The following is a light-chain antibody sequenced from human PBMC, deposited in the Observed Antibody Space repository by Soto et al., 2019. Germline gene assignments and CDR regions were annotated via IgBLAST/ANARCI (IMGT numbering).Light chain of an antibody. V-gene: IGKV3-11*01. CDR3: QQCSTSPPEYP. CDR2: DAS. J-gene: IGKJ2*01. Sequence: VLTQSPATLSLSPGERATLSCRASQSLSTHLAWYQQKPGQAPTLLVYDASSRATGIPARFSGSGSGTDFTLAIRSPEPEDFAVDYCQQCSTSPPEYPFCQGTKLDIK. CDR1: QSLSTH.